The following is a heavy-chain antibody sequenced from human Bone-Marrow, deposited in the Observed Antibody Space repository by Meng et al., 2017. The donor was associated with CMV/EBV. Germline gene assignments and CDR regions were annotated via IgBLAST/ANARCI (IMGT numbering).Heavy chain of an antibody. CDR1: GFNFGTYW. V-gene: IGHV3-7*01. CDR3: ARMGTANLNDAFAI. CDR2: MNQDGSKK. J-gene: IGHJ3*02. D-gene: IGHD4/OR15-4a*01. Sequence: GESLKISCAASGFNFGTYWTTWVRQAPGKGLEWVANMNQDGSKKYYVDSVRGRFTISRDNVKKSLYLQMNSQRAEDTAVYYCARMGTANLNDAFAIWGQGKMVNVSS.